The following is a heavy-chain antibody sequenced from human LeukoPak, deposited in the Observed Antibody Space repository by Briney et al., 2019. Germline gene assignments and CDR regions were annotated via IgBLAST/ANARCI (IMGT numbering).Heavy chain of an antibody. CDR2: MNPNSGNT. CDR3: ARTYCSGGSCYPPFQYFQH. D-gene: IGHD2-15*01. Sequence: ASVKVSCKASGYTFTSYDINWVRQATGQGLEWMGWMNPNSGNTGYAQKFQGRVTMTRNTSISTAYMELSSLRSEDTAVYYCARTYCSGGSCYPPFQYFQHWGQGTLVTVSS. J-gene: IGHJ1*01. V-gene: IGHV1-8*01. CDR1: GYTFTSYD.